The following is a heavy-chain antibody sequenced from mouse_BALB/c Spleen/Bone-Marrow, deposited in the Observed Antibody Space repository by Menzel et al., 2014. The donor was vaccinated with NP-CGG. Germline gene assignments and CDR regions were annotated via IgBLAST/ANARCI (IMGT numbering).Heavy chain of an antibody. V-gene: IGHV1-14*01. CDR1: GYTFTSYV. CDR2: SNPDNGGT. D-gene: IGHD1-1*01. Sequence: VQLQQSGPEVVKPGASVKMSCKASGYTFTSYVMHWVKQKPGQGLEWIGYSNPDNGGTKYNEKFKGKATLISDKSSSTAYMELSSLTSEDVSEVNYCAREDYGSSPYYFDYWGQGTTLTVSS. CDR3: AREDYGSSPYYFDY. J-gene: IGHJ2*01.